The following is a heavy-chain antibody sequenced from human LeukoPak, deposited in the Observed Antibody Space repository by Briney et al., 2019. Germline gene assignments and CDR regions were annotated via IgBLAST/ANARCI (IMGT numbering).Heavy chain of an antibody. CDR3: AREGTPLSGSYGNWFDP. J-gene: IGHJ5*02. D-gene: IGHD1-26*01. V-gene: IGHV3-48*04. CDR2: ISSSSSTK. Sequence: GGSLRLSCAASGFTFSSYSMNWVRQAPGKGLEWVSYISSSSSTKYYADSVKGRFTISRDNAKNSLYLQMNSLRAEDTAVYYCAREGTPLSGSYGNWFDPWGQGTLVTVSS. CDR1: GFTFSSYS.